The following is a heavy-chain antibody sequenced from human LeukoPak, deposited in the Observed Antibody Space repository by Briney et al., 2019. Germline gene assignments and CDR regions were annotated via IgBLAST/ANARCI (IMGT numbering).Heavy chain of an antibody. V-gene: IGHV1-46*01. D-gene: IGHD5-24*01. Sequence: ASVKVSCKASGGTFSSYAISWVRQAPGQGLEWMGLINPGGGNTNYAQNFQGRVTMTRDTSASTVYMELSSLRSEDTAIYYCARIRDGYNDAYDIWGQGTVVTVPS. J-gene: IGHJ3*02. CDR2: INPGGGNT. CDR3: ARIRDGYNDAYDI. CDR1: GGTFSSYA.